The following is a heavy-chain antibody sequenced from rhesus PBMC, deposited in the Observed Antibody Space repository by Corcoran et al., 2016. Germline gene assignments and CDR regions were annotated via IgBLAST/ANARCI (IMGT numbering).Heavy chain of an antibody. J-gene: IGHJ4*01. CDR3: ARTHCSDSGCSIDY. CDR2: SYWDDDK. Sequence: QVTLKESGPALVKPTQTLTLTCTFSGFSLSTSGMGVGWIRQPSRNTLEGLALSYWDDDKRDRTAQKSRLTNSKETAKNQVCLTMTNMDPVDTATYYCARTHCSDSGCSIDYWGQGVLVTVSS. CDR1: GFSLSTSGMG. D-gene: IGHD2-33*01. V-gene: IGHV2-1*01.